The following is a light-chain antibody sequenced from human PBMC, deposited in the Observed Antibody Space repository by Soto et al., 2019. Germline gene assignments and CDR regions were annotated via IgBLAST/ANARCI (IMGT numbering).Light chain of an antibody. CDR1: SGHSSYA. CDR3: QNWGTGTVI. CDR2: LSSDGSH. Sequence: QLVLTQSPSASASLGASVKLTCTLSSGHSSYAIAWHQQQPEKGPRYLMKLSSDGSHSKGDGIPDRFSGSSSGAERYLTISSLQSEDEADYHCQNWGTGTVIFGGGTKLTVL. J-gene: IGLJ2*01. V-gene: IGLV4-69*01.